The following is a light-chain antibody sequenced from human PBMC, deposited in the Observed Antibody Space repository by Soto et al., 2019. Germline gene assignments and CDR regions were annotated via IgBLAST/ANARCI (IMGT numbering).Light chain of an antibody. CDR2: GAS. J-gene: IGKJ5*01. CDR3: QQYGRSPPSST. Sequence: EIVLTQSPATLSLSPGERATLSCRASPRVSSGYLAWYQQKPGQAPRLLIYGASSRATGIPDRFSGRGSGTDFTLNISRLEPEDFAVYYCQQYGRSPPSSTFGQGTRLEIK. CDR1: PRVSSGY. V-gene: IGKV3-20*01.